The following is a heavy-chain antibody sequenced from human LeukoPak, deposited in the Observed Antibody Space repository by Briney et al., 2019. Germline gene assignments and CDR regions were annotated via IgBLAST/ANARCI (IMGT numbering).Heavy chain of an antibody. D-gene: IGHD1-7*01. CDR1: GFTFSNYD. V-gene: IGHV3-23*01. CDR2: ITSSGDVT. CDR3: AKYRGMTGTSELDY. J-gene: IGHJ4*02. Sequence: GGSLRLACVVSGFTFSNYDMTWVRQAPGKGLEWVSSITSSGDVTFYSDSVKGRFTISRDNSRNTLYLQMNSLRAEDTAIYFCAKYRGMTGTSELDYWGQGTLVTVSS.